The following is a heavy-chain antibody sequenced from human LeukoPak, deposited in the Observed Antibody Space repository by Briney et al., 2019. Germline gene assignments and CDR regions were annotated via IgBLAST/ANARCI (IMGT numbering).Heavy chain of an antibody. D-gene: IGHD3-10*01. CDR3: AREVGSGSSFDY. CDR1: GGSISSSSYY. V-gene: IGHV4-39*07. CDR2: IYYSGST. Sequence: SETLSLTCTVSGGSISSSSYYWGWIRQPPGKGLEWIGSIYYSGSTYYNPSLKSRVTISVDTSKNQFSLKLCSVTAADTAVYYCAREVGSGSSFDYWGQGTLVTVSS. J-gene: IGHJ4*02.